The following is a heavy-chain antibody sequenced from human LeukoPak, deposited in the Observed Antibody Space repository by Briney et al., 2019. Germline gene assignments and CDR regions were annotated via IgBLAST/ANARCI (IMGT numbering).Heavy chain of an antibody. CDR1: GYTFTSYP. J-gene: IGHJ3*02. CDR3: ARDLWSTVTTGTDAFDI. V-gene: IGHV7-4-1*02. D-gene: IGHD4-17*01. CDR2: INTNTGNP. Sequence: GASVKVSCKASGYTFTSYPMNWVRQAPGQGLEYMGWINTNTGNPTYAQGFTGRFVFSLDTSVSTAYLQISSLKAKDTAVYYCARDLWSTVTTGTDAFDIWGQGTMVTVSS.